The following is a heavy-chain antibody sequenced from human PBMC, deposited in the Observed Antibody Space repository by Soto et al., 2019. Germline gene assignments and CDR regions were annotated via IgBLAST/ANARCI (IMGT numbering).Heavy chain of an antibody. CDR2: INHSGST. D-gene: IGHD2-15*01. Sequence: PSETLSLTCAVYGGSFSGYYWSWIRQPPGKGLEWIGEINHSGSTNYNPSLKSRVTISVDTSKNQFSLKLSSVTAADTAVYYCASGYCSGGSCSNFDYWGQGTLVTVSS. CDR3: ASGYCSGGSCSNFDY. CDR1: GGSFSGYY. J-gene: IGHJ4*02. V-gene: IGHV4-34*01.